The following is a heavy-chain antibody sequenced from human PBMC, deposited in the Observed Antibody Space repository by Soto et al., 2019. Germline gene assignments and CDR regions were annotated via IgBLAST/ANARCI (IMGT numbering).Heavy chain of an antibody. J-gene: IGHJ4*02. D-gene: IGHD6-6*01. V-gene: IGHV3-21*01. Sequence: GFTFSSYSMNWVRQAPGKGLEWVSSISSSSNYIYYADSVKGRFTISRDNAKNSLYLQMNSLRAEDTAVYYCARDPGEYSSSTPFDYWGQGTLVTVSS. CDR1: GFTFSSYS. CDR3: ARDPGEYSSSTPFDY. CDR2: ISSSSNYI.